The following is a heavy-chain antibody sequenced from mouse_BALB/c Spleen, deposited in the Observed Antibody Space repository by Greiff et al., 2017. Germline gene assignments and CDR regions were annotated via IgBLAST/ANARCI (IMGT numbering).Heavy chain of an antibody. D-gene: IGHD2-10*01. Sequence: VQLQQPGAELVKPGASVKLSCKASGYTFTSYWMHWVKQRPGQGLEWIGEINPSNGRTNYNEKFKSKATLTVDKSSSTAYMQLSSLTSEDSAVYYCARGPTTFDYWGQGTTLTVSS. CDR2: INPSNGRT. CDR3: ARGPTTFDY. J-gene: IGHJ2*01. CDR1: GYTFTSYW. V-gene: IGHV1S81*02.